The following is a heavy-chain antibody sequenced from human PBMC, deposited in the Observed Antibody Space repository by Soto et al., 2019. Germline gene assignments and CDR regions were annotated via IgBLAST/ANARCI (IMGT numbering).Heavy chain of an antibody. CDR2: ISAYNGNT. Sequence: ASVKVSCTASGYTFTSYGISWVRQAPGQGLEWMGWISAYNGNTNYAQKLQGRVTMTTDTSTSTAYMELRSLRSDDTAVYYCARDRLGYYDSSGYNPDWFDPWGQGTLVTVSS. V-gene: IGHV1-18*01. CDR1: GYTFTSYG. J-gene: IGHJ5*02. D-gene: IGHD3-22*01. CDR3: ARDRLGYYDSSGYNPDWFDP.